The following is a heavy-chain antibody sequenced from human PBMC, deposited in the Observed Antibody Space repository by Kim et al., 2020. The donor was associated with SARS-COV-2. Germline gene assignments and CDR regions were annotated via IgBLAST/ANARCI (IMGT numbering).Heavy chain of an antibody. V-gene: IGHV3-30*03. Sequence: GGSLRLSCAASGFTFSSYGMHWVRQAPGKGLEWVAVISYDGSNKYYADSVKGRFTISRDNSENTLYLQMNSLRAEDTAVYYCSPSMIGSYWGQGTLVTVS. D-gene: IGHD3-22*01. CDR3: SPSMIGSY. CDR2: ISYDGSNK. J-gene: IGHJ4*02. CDR1: GFTFSSYG.